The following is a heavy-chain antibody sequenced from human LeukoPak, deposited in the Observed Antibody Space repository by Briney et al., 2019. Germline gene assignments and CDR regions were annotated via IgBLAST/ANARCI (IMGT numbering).Heavy chain of an antibody. V-gene: IGHV3-9*01. D-gene: IGHD3-10*01. CDR1: GFTFDDYA. CDR2: VSWNSASI. J-gene: IGHJ4*02. Sequence: QAGGSLRLSCAASGFTFDDYAMYWVRQAPGKGLEWGSVVSWNSASIGYADCVKGRFTISRDKAKNFLYLQMKSLRAEDTDLYYCAKGTGSYYAFCLDYWGQGTLVTVSS. CDR3: AKGTGSYYAFCLDY.